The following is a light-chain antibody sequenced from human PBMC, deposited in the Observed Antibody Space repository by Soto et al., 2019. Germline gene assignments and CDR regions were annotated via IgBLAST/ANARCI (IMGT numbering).Light chain of an antibody. Sequence: QSALTQPASVSGSPGQSITISCTGTSSDLGTSNYVSWYQHHPGKAPKLMIYAVSNRPSGVSNRFSGPKSGNTASLTISGLQAEDEADYYCDSYTSSSTHVFGGGTKLTVL. CDR2: AVS. CDR3: DSYTSSSTHV. J-gene: IGLJ2*01. CDR1: SSDLGTSNY. V-gene: IGLV2-14*03.